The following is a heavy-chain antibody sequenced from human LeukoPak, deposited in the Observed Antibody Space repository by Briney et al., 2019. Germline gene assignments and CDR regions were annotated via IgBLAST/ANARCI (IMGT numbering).Heavy chain of an antibody. D-gene: IGHD3-16*01. CDR2: IYHSGST. V-gene: IGHV4-30-2*01. Sequence: PSQTLSLTCAVSGGSISSGGYSWSWIQQPPGKGLEWIGYIYHSGSTYYNPPLKSRVTISVDRSKNQFSLKLSSVTAADTAVYYCARVVSGFGYFDYWGQGTLVTVSS. J-gene: IGHJ4*02. CDR3: ARVVSGFGYFDY. CDR1: GGSISSGGYS.